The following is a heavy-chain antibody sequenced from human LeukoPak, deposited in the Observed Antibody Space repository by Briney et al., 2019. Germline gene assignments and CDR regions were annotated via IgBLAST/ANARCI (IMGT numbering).Heavy chain of an antibody. CDR2: IYSGGST. CDR3: ARDFSGY. D-gene: IGHD3-10*01. V-gene: IGHV3-66*01. J-gene: IGHJ4*01. CDR1: GFTFSSYW. Sequence: GGSLRLSCAASGFTFSSYWMSWVRQAPGKGLEWVSVIYSGGSTYYADSVKGRFTISRDISKNTLYLQMNDLRVEDTAVCYCARDFSGYWGQGTLVTVSS.